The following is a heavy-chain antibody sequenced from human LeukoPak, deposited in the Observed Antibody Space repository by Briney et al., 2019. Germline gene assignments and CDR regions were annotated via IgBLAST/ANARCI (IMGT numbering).Heavy chain of an antibody. Sequence: ASVKLSYKASGSTFTSYGTSWVRQAPGHGLEWMGWINAYNGNTNYAQKHQRRGTMNTDTSTSTGYIELRSLRSDDTAVYYGARVSGYDILTGYYFNWFDPWGQGTLVTVSS. CDR2: INAYNGNT. J-gene: IGHJ5*02. CDR1: GSTFTSYG. D-gene: IGHD3-9*01. CDR3: ARVSGYDILTGYYFNWFDP. V-gene: IGHV1-18*01.